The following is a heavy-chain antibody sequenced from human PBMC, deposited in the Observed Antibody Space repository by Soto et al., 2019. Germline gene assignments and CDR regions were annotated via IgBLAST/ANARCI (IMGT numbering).Heavy chain of an antibody. CDR2: IGTAGDT. Sequence: EVQLVESGGGLVQPGGSLRLSCAASGFTFSSYDMHWFRRARGKGLEWVSAIGTAGDTYYPGSVKGRFTISRENAKNSLYLQMNSLRAGDTAVYYCARAQWLVQDYYYGMDVWGQGTTVTVSS. CDR3: ARAQWLVQDYYYGMDV. CDR1: GFTFSSYD. J-gene: IGHJ6*02. V-gene: IGHV3-13*01. D-gene: IGHD6-19*01.